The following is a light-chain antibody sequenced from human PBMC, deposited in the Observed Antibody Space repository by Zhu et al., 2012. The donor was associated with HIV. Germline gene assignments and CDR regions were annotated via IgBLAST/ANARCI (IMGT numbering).Light chain of an antibody. J-gene: IGKJ4*01. CDR1: QNIVNW. Sequence: DIQLTXSPSTVSASVGDRVIITCRASQNIVNWLAWYQQKPGKAPKLLIYKASYLENGVPSRFSGSGSGTEFTLTISSLQPDDLAIYFCQQYNNYPTFGGGTKVEIK. CDR2: KAS. CDR3: QQYNNYPT. V-gene: IGKV1-5*03.